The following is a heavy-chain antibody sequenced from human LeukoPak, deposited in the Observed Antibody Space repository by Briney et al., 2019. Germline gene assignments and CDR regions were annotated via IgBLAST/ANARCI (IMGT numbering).Heavy chain of an antibody. D-gene: IGHD4-17*01. J-gene: IGHJ4*02. CDR1: GGSFSGYY. CDR2: INHSGST. V-gene: IGHV4-34*01. CDR3: ARSWTPSTRFVTVPTVKGRKWYYFGY. Sequence: SETLSLTCAVYGGSFSGYYWSWIRQPPGKGLEWIGEINHSGSTNYNPSLKSRVTISVDTSKNQFSLKLSSVTAADTAVYYCARSWTPSTRFVTVPTVKGRKWYYFGYWGQGTLVTVSS.